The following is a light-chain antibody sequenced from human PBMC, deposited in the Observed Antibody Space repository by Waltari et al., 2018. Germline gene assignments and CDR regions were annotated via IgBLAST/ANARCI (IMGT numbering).Light chain of an antibody. Sequence: DIQLTQSPSTLSASVGDRVTITCRASQSIGSWLAWYQQKPGKAPKLLIYEATSLESGVPSRFSASGSGTEFTLTISSLQPDDFATYYCQRYNSYPITFGPGTKVDI. V-gene: IGKV1-5*03. CDR2: EAT. CDR3: QRYNSYPIT. J-gene: IGKJ3*01. CDR1: QSIGSW.